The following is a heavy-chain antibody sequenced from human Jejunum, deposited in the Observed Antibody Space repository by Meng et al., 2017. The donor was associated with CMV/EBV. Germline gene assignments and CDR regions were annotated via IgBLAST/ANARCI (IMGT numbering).Heavy chain of an antibody. D-gene: IGHD5-12*01. J-gene: IGHJ4*02. CDR3: ARGSTGYGNFDY. V-gene: IGHV3-74*01. CDR1: GFTFSSYW. CDR2: ISGDGSGI. Sequence: SCAASGFTFSSYWMHWVRQAPGKGLGWLSRISGDGSGINYADSVEGRLTISRDNAKNTLYLQINSHRADDTAVYYCARGSTGYGNFDYWGQGTLVTVSS.